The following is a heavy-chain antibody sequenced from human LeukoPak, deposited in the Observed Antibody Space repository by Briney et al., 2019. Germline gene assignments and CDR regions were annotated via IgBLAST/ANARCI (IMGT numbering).Heavy chain of an antibody. CDR2: IFHSGSI. CDR3: ARGRGAARPGARYYYYYMDV. J-gene: IGHJ6*03. Sequence: QASETLSLTCTVSGYSINSGYFWGWVRQPPGQGPEWIGSIFHSGSIYSNPSLKSRVTISVDTSKKQFFLKLSSVTAADTAVYYCARGRGAARPGARYYYYYMDVWGKGTTVTVSS. D-gene: IGHD6-6*01. CDR1: GYSINSGYF. V-gene: IGHV4-38-2*02.